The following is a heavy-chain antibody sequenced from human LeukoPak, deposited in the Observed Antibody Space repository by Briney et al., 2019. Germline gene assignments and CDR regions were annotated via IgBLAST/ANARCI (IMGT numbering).Heavy chain of an antibody. CDR2: IYRSGNT. CDR1: GYSISTSYY. Sequence: SETLSLTCTVSGYSISTSYYWGWIRQPPGKGLEWIGSIYRSGNTYYNPSLKSRVTMSVDTSKNQFSLKLSSVTAADTAVYYCARAWGYYDQMGLFDYWGQGTLVTVSS. CDR3: ARAWGYYDQMGLFDY. D-gene: IGHD3-22*01. J-gene: IGHJ4*02. V-gene: IGHV4-38-2*02.